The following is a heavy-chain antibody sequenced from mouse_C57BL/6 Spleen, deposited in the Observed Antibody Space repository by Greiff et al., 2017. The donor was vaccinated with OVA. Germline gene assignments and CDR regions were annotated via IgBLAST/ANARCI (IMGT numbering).Heavy chain of an antibody. V-gene: IGHV1-50*01. CDR2: IDPSDSYT. Sequence: VKLMQPGAELVKPGASVKLSCKASGYTFTSYWMQWVKQRPGQGLEWIGEIDPSDSYTNYNQKFKGKATLTVDTSSSTAYMQLSSLTSEDSAVYYCAREDGGNSDYWGQGTTLTVSS. D-gene: IGHD1-1*01. J-gene: IGHJ2*01. CDR3: AREDGGNSDY. CDR1: GYTFTSYW.